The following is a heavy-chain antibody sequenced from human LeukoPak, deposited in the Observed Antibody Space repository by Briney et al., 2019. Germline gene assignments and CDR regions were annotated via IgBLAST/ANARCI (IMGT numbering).Heavy chain of an antibody. J-gene: IGHJ1*01. CDR1: GFTFDNYA. CDR3: ARAYKDRSLAGKKEFFQH. CDR2: ISWNSGTI. Sequence: PGGSLRLSCAASGFTFDNYAMNWARQVPGKGLEWISLISWNSGTIGYADSVKGRFTISRDNANNFLYLQMNSLRAEDTALYYCARAYKDRSLAGKKEFFQHWGQGTLVTVSS. D-gene: IGHD6-19*01. V-gene: IGHV3-9*01.